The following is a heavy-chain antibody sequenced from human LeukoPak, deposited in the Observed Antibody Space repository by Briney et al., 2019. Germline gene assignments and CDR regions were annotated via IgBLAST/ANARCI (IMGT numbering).Heavy chain of an antibody. V-gene: IGHV1-2*02. D-gene: IGHD5-12*01. Sequence: ASVKVSCKASGYIFTGYYIHWVRQAPGQGLEWMGWINPNSGGTNYTQKFQGRVTMTRDTSISTAYMELSRLRSDDTAVYYCATDIVATVTYYFDYWGQGTLVTVSS. CDR1: GYIFTGYY. CDR2: INPNSGGT. J-gene: IGHJ4*02. CDR3: ATDIVATVTYYFDY.